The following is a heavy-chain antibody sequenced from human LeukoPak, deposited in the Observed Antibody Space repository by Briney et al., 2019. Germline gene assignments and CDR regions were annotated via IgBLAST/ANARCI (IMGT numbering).Heavy chain of an antibody. CDR1: GFTFSSYA. Sequence: GRSLRLSCAASGFTFSSYAMSWVRQAPGKGLEWVSAISGSGGSTYYADSVKGRFTISRDNSKNTLYLQMNSLRAEDTAVYYCAKDRDIVVVVAATGFDYWGQGTLVTVSS. D-gene: IGHD2-15*01. CDR3: AKDRDIVVVVAATGFDY. CDR2: ISGSGGST. V-gene: IGHV3-23*01. J-gene: IGHJ4*02.